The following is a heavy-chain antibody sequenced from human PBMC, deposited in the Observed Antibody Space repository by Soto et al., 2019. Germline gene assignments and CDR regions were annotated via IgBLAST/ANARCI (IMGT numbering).Heavy chain of an antibody. CDR1: GGSISRSTYY. J-gene: IGHJ5*02. V-gene: IGHV4-39*01. D-gene: IGHD2-2*02. CDR2: IYYSGST. Sequence: SETLSLTCTVSGGSISRSTYYWGWIRQPPGKGLEWIGSIYYSGSTYYRPSLKSRVTISVDTSKNQFSLKLSSVTAADTAVYYCAGQVPAAIRLGWFDPWGQGTLVTVSS. CDR3: AGQVPAAIRLGWFDP.